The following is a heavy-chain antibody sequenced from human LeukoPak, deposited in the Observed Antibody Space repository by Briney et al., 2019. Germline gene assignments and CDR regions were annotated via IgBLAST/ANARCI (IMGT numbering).Heavy chain of an antibody. J-gene: IGHJ4*02. CDR2: ISGSGGST. V-gene: IGHV3-23*01. CDR1: GFTFSSYA. D-gene: IGHD5-18*01. Sequence: GGSLRLSCAASGFTFSSYAMSWVRQAPGKGLEWVSAISGSGGSTYYADSVKGRFTISRDNSKNTLYLQMNSLRAEDTAVYYCAKGIAANVDTATVDWGQGTLVTVSS. CDR3: AKGIAANVDTATVD.